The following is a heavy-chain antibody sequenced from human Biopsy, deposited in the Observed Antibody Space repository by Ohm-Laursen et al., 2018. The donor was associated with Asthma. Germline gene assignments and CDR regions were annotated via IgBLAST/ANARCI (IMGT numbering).Heavy chain of an antibody. V-gene: IGHV1-3*04. D-gene: IGHD3-9*01. CDR3: ARTYYDFLTGQVKDVFGV. CDR2: GNTGNGDT. J-gene: IGHJ3*01. Sequence: ASAKPSCKASGYNFISFAIHWVRQAPGQRLEWIGWGNTGNGDTKYSQKFQGRVTITRDTSASTAYMELRSLRYEDTATYYCARTYYDFLTGQVKDVFGVWGQGTMVTVSS. CDR1: GYNFISFA.